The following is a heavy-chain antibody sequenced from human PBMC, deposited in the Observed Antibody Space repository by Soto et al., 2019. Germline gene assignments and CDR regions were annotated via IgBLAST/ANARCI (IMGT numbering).Heavy chain of an antibody. CDR1: GDSVSTTSYY. CDR3: ARQRLIPGTTPNWIES. V-gene: IGHV4-39*01. D-gene: IGHD1-1*01. Sequence: SETLSLTCSVSGDSVSTTSYYWAWIRQSPGRRLEWIGTIFSRGDTYYTPSLKSRLTISIHTSNNLFSLILTSVTAADTAVYYCARQRLIPGTTPNWIESWGQGTLVTVSS. J-gene: IGHJ5*01. CDR2: IFSRGDT.